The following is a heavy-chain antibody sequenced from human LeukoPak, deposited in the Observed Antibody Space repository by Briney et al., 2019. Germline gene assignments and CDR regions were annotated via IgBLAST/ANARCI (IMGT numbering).Heavy chain of an antibody. CDR1: GYTFTSYG. V-gene: IGHV1-18*01. J-gene: IGHJ4*02. D-gene: IGHD6-13*01. CDR3: ARLPVAAAGTSYPDY. Sequence: GASVKVSCKASGYTFTSYGISWVRQAPGQGLEWMGWISAYNGNTNYAQKLQGRVTMTTDTSTSTAYMELRSLRSDDTAVYYCARLPVAAAGTSYPDYWGQGTLVTVSS. CDR2: ISAYNGNT.